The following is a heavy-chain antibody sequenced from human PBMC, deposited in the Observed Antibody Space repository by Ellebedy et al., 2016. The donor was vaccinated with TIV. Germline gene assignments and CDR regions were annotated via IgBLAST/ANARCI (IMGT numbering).Heavy chain of an antibody. CDR3: ATDGSYGDYRSPTHAFEI. J-gene: IGHJ3*02. V-gene: IGHV3-7*01. CDR2: INQDGSEK. CDR1: GFSFHSYW. D-gene: IGHD4-17*01. Sequence: GESLKISCGTSGFSFHSYWMSWVRQAPGKGLEWVANINQDGSEKHYVDSVKGRFTISRDNAKRTLDLQMNSLRAEDTAVYYCATDGSYGDYRSPTHAFEIWGQGTMVTVSS.